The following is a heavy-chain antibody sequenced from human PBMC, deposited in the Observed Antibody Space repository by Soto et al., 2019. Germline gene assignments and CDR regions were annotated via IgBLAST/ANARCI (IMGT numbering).Heavy chain of an antibody. CDR1: GFTFSSYE. V-gene: IGHV3-30*02. CDR2: ITRDGYNK. Sequence: PGGSLRLSCAASGFTFSSYEMNWVRQAPGKGLEWVASITRDGYNKYYADSVKGRFTISRDNSRDTLSLQMTALTIEDSSVYYCTKSSGGSSSVGMDYWGQGTRVTVSS. CDR3: TKSSGGSSSVGMDY. J-gene: IGHJ4*02. D-gene: IGHD6-6*01.